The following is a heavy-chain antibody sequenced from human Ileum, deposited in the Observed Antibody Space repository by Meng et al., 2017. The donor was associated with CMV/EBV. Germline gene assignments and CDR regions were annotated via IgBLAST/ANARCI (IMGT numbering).Heavy chain of an antibody. CDR3: ATTYSDGDWNFDY. V-gene: IGHV4-4*07. Sequence: VPLQAAGPGLVKPSEPLSLTCPVSADSLSTYSWHWIRQPAGKGLEWIGRLYTTGTIKYNPSLMSRLTMSLDTSKSQFSLNLRSLTAADTAVYYCATTYSDGDWNFDYWGQGTLVTVSS. J-gene: IGHJ4*02. D-gene: IGHD1-26*01. CDR1: ADSLSTYS. CDR2: LYTTGTI.